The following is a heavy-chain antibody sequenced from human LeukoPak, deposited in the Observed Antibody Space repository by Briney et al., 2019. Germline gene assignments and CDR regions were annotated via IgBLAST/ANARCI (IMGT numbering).Heavy chain of an antibody. CDR1: GYTFTGYY. V-gene: IGHV1-2*02. D-gene: IGHD3-22*01. J-gene: IGHJ4*02. CDR2: INSNSGGT. CDR3: ARENSGYYDY. Sequence: ASVKVSSKASGYTFTGYYIHWVRQAPGQGLEWMGWINSNSGGTHYAQKFQGRVTMTRDTSISTAYMELSSLKSDDTAVYYCARENSGYYDYWGQGTLVTVSS.